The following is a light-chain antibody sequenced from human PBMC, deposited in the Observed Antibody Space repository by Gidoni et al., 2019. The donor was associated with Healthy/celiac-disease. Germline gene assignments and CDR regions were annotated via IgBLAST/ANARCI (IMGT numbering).Light chain of an antibody. V-gene: IGLV3-10*01. J-gene: IGLJ3*02. CDR2: EDS. CDR1: ALPKKY. CDR3: YSTDSSGNHRV. Sequence: VSPGQTARITCSGDALPKKYAYWYQQKSGQAPVLVIYEDSKRPSGIPGRFSGSSSWTMATLTISGAQVEDEADYYCYSTDSSGNHRVFGGGTKLTVL.